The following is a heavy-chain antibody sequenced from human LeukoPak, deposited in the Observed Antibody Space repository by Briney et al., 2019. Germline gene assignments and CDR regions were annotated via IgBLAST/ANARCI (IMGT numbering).Heavy chain of an antibody. CDR3: VRDWDHFDFDS. Sequence: GGSLRLSCAASGFTFSNYWMHWVRQAPGKGLVWVSRIRGDGSHTIYADSVKGRFTISRDNAKNTLYLQMKSLRAEDTAVYYCVRDWDHFDFDSWGLGTLVTVSS. V-gene: IGHV3-74*01. CDR1: GFTFSNYW. J-gene: IGHJ5*01. D-gene: IGHD3-9*01. CDR2: IRGDGSHT.